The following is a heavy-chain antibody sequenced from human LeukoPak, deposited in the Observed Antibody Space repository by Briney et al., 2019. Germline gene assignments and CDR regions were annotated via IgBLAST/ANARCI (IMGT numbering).Heavy chain of an antibody. CDR1: GGSISSGGYS. V-gene: IGHV4-30-2*01. J-gene: IGHJ4*02. D-gene: IGHD6-25*01. CDR3: GFSEGDF. Sequence: SETLSLTCGVSGGSISSGGYSWSWIRQPPGKGLEWIGNIYQSGSTYYNPSLKSRVTISVDRSKNQFSLKLSSVTAADTAMYFCGFSEGDFWGQGALVTVSS. CDR2: IYQSGST.